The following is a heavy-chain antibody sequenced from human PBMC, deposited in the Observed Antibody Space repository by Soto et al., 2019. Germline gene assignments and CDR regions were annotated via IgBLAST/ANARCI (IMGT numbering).Heavy chain of an antibody. V-gene: IGHV4-59*08. CDR3: ARRYGSAIDY. J-gene: IGHJ4*02. Sequence: SETLSLTSTVSGGSISSYYLSCIRQPPGKGLEWIGYIYYSGSTNCNPSLKSRVSISVDTSKNQFSLKLSSVTAADTAVYYCARRYGSAIDYWGQGTLVTVSS. D-gene: IGHD1-26*01. CDR1: GGSISSYY. CDR2: IYYSGST.